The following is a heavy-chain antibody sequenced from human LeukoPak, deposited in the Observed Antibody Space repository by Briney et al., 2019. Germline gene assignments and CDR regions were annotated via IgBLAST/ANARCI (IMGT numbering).Heavy chain of an antibody. Sequence: GGSLRLSCAASGFTFSSYAMSWVRQAPGKGLEWVSAISGSGGSTYYADSVEGRFTISRDSSKNTLYLQMNSLRAEDTAVYYCAKDLERSGYLGFDYWGQGTLVTVSS. CDR3: AKDLERSGYLGFDY. CDR2: ISGSGGST. D-gene: IGHD3-22*01. V-gene: IGHV3-23*01. J-gene: IGHJ4*02. CDR1: GFTFSSYA.